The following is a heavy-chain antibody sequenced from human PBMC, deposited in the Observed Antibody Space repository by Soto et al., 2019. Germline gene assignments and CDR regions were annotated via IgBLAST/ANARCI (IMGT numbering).Heavy chain of an antibody. CDR3: AKVAFYSGSEWGLFDY. V-gene: IGHV3-23*01. CDR1: GFTFSSYA. D-gene: IGHD1-26*01. Sequence: GGSLRLSCAASGFTFSSYAMSWVRQAPGKGLEWVSAISGSGGSTYYADSVKGRFTISRDNSKNTLYLQMNSLRAEDTAVYYCAKVAFYSGSEWGLFDYWGQGTLVTVSS. J-gene: IGHJ4*02. CDR2: ISGSGGST.